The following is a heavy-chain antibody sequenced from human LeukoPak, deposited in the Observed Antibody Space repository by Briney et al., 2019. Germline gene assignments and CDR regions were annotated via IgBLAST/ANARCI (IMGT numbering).Heavy chain of an antibody. CDR3: ARETIYSDKVIDH. V-gene: IGHV3-48*01. J-gene: IGHJ4*02. Sequence: PGGSLRLSCAPSGFTFSYYSFNWVRQAPGKGLEWIAYISISNNSIYYADSVKGRFTISRDNAKNSLYLQMNSLRVEDTAVYYCARETIYSDKVIDHWGQGTPVTVSS. CDR1: GFTFSYYS. D-gene: IGHD4-17*01. CDR2: ISISNNSI.